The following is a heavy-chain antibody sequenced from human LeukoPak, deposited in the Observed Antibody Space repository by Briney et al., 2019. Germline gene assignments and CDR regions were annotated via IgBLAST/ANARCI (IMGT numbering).Heavy chain of an antibody. D-gene: IGHD5-18*01. CDR2: ISGSSSTI. CDR1: GFTFSSYS. J-gene: IGHJ4*02. CDR3: MTAAGYNFGQY. V-gene: IGHV3-48*01. Sequence: PGGSLRLSCAASGFTFSSYSMNWVRQAPGKGLEWGSYISGSSSTIYYADSVKGRFTISRDNSKNTLYLQMNSLRAEDTAIYYCMTAAGYNFGQYWGQGTLVTVSS.